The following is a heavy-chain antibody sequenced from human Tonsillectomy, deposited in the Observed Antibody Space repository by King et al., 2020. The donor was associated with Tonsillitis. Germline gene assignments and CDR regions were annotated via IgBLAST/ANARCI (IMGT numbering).Heavy chain of an antibody. V-gene: IGHV3-7*01. CDR2: IKQDGSEK. J-gene: IGHJ6*02. Sequence: DVQLVESGGGLVQPGGSLRLSCAASGFTFSSYWMSWVRQAPGKGLEWVANIKQDGSEKYYVDSVKGRFTISRANAKNSLYLQMNSLRAEDTAVYYCARVAGDYGGNTRASYYYYYCMDVWGQGTTVTVSS. D-gene: IGHD4-23*01. CDR3: ARVAGDYGGNTRASYYYYYCMDV. CDR1: GFTFSSYW.